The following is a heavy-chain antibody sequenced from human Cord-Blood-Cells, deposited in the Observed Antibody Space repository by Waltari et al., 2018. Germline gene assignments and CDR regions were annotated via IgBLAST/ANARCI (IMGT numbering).Heavy chain of an antibody. CDR1: GGSISSSSYY. J-gene: IGHJ3*02. V-gene: IGHV4-39*01. CDR3: ARVDSSGYYYFAFDI. Sequence: QLQLQESGPGLVKPSETLSLTCTVSGGSISSSSYYWGWIRQPPGKGLEWIGSIYYSGSTYYNPSLKSRVTISVDTSKNQFSLKLSPVTAADTAVYYCARVDSSGYYYFAFDIWGQGTMVTVSS. D-gene: IGHD3-22*01. CDR2: IYYSGST.